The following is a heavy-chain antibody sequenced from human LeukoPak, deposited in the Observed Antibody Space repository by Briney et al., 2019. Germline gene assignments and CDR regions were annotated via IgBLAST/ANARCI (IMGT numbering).Heavy chain of an antibody. V-gene: IGHV4-39*01. CDR1: GGSISSSSYY. J-gene: IGHJ3*02. Sequence: AETLSLTCTVSGGSISSSSYYWGWIRQPPGKGREWIGRIYYSGSTCYNPSLKSRVTISVDTSKNQFSLKLSSVTAADTAVYYCARQVAVTDAFDIWGQGTMVTVSS. CDR2: IYYSGST. D-gene: IGHD6-19*01. CDR3: ARQVAVTDAFDI.